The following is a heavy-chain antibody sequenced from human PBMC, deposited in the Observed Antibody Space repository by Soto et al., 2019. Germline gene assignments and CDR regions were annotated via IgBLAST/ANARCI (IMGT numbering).Heavy chain of an antibody. CDR2: IYYSGST. V-gene: IGHV4-59*01. Sequence: PWGTLSLTCDVSGGSISSYYRTWIRQPPGKGLEWIGYIYYSGSTTYNPSLNSRLSISVNTSKNQFSLMLSSMTAADMAAYYSERHHRISELHVWGQGRTV. J-gene: IGHJ6*02. D-gene: IGHD3-10*01. CDR1: GGSISSYY. CDR3: ERHHRISELHV.